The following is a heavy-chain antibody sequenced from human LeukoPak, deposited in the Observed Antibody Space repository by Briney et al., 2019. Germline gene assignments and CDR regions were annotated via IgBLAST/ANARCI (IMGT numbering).Heavy chain of an antibody. CDR2: IIPIFGTA. CDR3: ARGSGSYYSDLYYFDY. D-gene: IGHD1-26*01. CDR1: GGTFSSYA. J-gene: IGHJ4*02. V-gene: IGHV1-69*05. Sequence: ASVKVSCKASGGTFSSYAISWVRQAPGQGLEWMGGIIPIFGTANYAQKFQGRVTITTDESTSTAYMELSSLRSEDTAVYYCARGSGSYYSDLYYFDYWGQGTLVTVSS.